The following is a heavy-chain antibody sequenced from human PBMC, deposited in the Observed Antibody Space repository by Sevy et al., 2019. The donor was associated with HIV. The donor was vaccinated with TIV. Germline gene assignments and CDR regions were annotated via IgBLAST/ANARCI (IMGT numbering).Heavy chain of an antibody. Sequence: GGSLRLSCAASGFTFSSYWMSWVRQAPGKGLEWVANIKRDGSEKYYVDSVKGRFTISRDNAKNSLYLQMNSLKTEDTAVYYCTTDLEYQLERYYFNYWGQGTLVTVSS. J-gene: IGHJ4*02. CDR3: TTDLEYQLERYYFNY. CDR2: IKRDGSEK. D-gene: IGHD2-2*01. CDR1: GFTFSSYW. V-gene: IGHV3-7*03.